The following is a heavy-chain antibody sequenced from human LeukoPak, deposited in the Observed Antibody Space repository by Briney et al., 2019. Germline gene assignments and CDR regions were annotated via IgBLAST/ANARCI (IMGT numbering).Heavy chain of an antibody. Sequence: PSETLSLTCTVAGGYLNSSYWSWIRQPPGKGLEWIGYISNSGSTNYNPSLKSRVTISIDTSRNQFSLKMSSLTAADTAVYYCAIRPSRLFVDDWSQGTLVTVSS. D-gene: IGHD3-10*02. CDR2: ISNSGST. J-gene: IGHJ4*02. CDR3: AIRPSRLFVDD. CDR1: GGYLNSSY. V-gene: IGHV4-59*08.